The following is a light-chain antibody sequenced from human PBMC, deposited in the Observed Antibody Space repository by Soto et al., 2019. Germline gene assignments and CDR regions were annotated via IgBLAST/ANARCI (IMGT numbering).Light chain of an antibody. V-gene: IGKV2-30*01. CDR3: QHYGSPST. J-gene: IGKJ1*01. Sequence: DVVMTQSPLSLPVTLGQPASIACRSNQSLVNSDGVASSSWLQQQPGRAPXRLIHRISNRDSGVPDRFSGSGSGNDFPPKISRVDAEYFALYYSQHYGSPSTFGQGAKGDI. CDR1: QSLVNSDGVAS. CDR2: RIS.